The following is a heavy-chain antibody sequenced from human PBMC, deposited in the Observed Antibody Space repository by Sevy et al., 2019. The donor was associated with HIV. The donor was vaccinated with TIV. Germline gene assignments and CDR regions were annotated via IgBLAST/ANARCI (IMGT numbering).Heavy chain of an antibody. CDR3: VRAVAADGSF. D-gene: IGHD6-13*01. V-gene: IGHV3-7*01. Sequence: GGSLRLSCAASGFTFSGYWMSWVRQAPGKGLEWVANIKQDGSEEYYVDSVKGRFTISRDNARNFLFLQMNSLRAEDTARYYCVRAVAADGSFWGQGTLVTVSS. CDR1: GFTFSGYW. J-gene: IGHJ4*02. CDR2: IKQDGSEE.